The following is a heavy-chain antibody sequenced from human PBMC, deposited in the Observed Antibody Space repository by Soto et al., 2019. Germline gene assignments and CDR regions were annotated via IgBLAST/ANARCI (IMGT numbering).Heavy chain of an antibody. CDR1: GFTVSNNY. CDR2: IYSGGYT. V-gene: IGHV3-53*01. Sequence: EVQLVESGGGLIQPGGSLRLSCAVSGFTVSNNYMSWVRQAPGKGLEGVSVIYSGGYTAYGDSVKGRFTISRDNSKNTLILKRNSRSADDRAVFYWGTQRGGGGYWGQGTLVTVSS. CDR3: GTQRGGGGY. J-gene: IGHJ4*02. D-gene: IGHD6-25*01.